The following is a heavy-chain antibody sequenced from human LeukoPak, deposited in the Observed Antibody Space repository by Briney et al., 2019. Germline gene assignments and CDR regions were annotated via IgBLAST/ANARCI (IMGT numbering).Heavy chain of an antibody. V-gene: IGHV3-53*05. J-gene: IGHJ4*02. CDR3: AKDLKKGAAGYYFDY. CDR2: IYSGGST. Sequence: GGSLRLSCAASGFTVSSNYMSWVRQAPGKGLEWVSIIYSGGSTYYADSVKGRFTISRDNSKNTLYLQMNSLRAEDTAVYYCAKDLKKGAAGYYFDYWGQGTLVTVSS. D-gene: IGHD6-13*01. CDR1: GFTVSSNY.